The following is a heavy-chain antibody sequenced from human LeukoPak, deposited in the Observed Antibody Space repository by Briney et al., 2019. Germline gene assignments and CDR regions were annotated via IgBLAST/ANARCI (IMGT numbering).Heavy chain of an antibody. CDR2: IYSGGST. J-gene: IGHJ4*02. CDR3: ARTTYYYDSSGYFDY. V-gene: IGHV3-53*01. Sequence: PGGSLRLSCAASGFPVSSNYMSWVRQAPGKGLEWVSVIYSGGSTYYADSVQGRFTISRDNSKNTLYLQMNSLRAEDTAVYYCARTTYYYDSSGYFDYWGQGTLVTVSS. D-gene: IGHD3-22*01. CDR1: GFPVSSNY.